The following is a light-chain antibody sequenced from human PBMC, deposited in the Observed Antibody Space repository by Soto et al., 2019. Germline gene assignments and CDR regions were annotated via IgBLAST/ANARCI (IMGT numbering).Light chain of an antibody. CDR1: QSVLSSSKNKNC. CDR3: QHYYSIPWT. J-gene: IGKJ1*01. CDR2: WAS. Sequence: DIVMTQSLDSLAVSLGERATINCKSSQSVLSSSKNKNCLAWYQQKSGQPPKLLIYWASTRESGVPDRFSGSGSGTDFTLTISSRQAEDVAVYYCQHYYSIPWTFGQGTRVEIK. V-gene: IGKV4-1*01.